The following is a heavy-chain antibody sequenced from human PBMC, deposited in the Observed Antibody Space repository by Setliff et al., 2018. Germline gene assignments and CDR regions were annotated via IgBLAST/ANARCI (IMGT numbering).Heavy chain of an antibody. CDR2: IKQDGSEK. V-gene: IGHV3-7*01. CDR1: GFTFSSYW. D-gene: IGHD5-12*01. J-gene: IGHJ4*02. CDR3: ASGRWLQLLGDY. Sequence: GESLRLSCAASGFTFSSYWMSWVRQAPGKGLEWVANIKQDGSEKYYVDSVKGRFTISRDNAKNSLYLQMNSLRAEDTAVYYCASGRWLQLLGDYWGQGTLVTVSS.